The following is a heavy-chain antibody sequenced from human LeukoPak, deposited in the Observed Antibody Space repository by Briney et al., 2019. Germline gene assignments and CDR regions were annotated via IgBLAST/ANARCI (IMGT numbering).Heavy chain of an antibody. CDR3: ASAPRRAMIVVHPTYYFDY. J-gene: IGHJ4*02. CDR1: GGTFSSYA. CDR2: IIPILGIA. V-gene: IGHV1-69*04. D-gene: IGHD3-22*01. Sequence: SVKVSCKASGGTFSSYAISWVRQAPGQGLEWMGRIIPILGIANYAQKFQGRVMITADKSTSTAYMELSSLRSEDTAVYYCASAPRRAMIVVHPTYYFDYWGQGTLVTVSS.